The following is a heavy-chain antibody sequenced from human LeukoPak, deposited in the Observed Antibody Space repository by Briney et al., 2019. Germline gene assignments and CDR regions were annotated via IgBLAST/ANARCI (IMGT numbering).Heavy chain of an antibody. Sequence: GGSLRLSCAASGFIVTSNYMTWVRQAPGRGLEWVSVVYTGEDTYYADSVKGRVTISRDNSMNTLYLEMKSLRVEDTAVYYCARVSMDKSITNWFDPWGEGTLVTVSS. V-gene: IGHV3-53*01. CDR2: VYTGEDT. CDR3: ARVSMDKSITNWFDP. CDR1: GFIVTSNY. D-gene: IGHD2/OR15-2a*01. J-gene: IGHJ5*02.